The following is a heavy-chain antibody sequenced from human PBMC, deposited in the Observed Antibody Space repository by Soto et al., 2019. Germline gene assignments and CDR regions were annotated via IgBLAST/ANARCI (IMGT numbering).Heavy chain of an antibody. CDR2: ISSSSSYI. J-gene: IGHJ6*02. D-gene: IGHD6-13*01. CDR3: ARDAGYSSSWYYYYYGMDV. CDR1: GFTFSSYS. Sequence: GSLRLSCAASGFTFSSYSMNWVRQAPGKGLEWVSSISSSSSYIYYADSVKGRFTISRDNAKNSPYLQMNSLRAEDTAVYYCARDAGYSSSWYYYYYGMDVWGQGTTVTVSS. V-gene: IGHV3-21*01.